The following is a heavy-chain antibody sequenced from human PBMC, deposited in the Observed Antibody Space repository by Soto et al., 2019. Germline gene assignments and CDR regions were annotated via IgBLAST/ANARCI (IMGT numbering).Heavy chain of an antibody. CDR2: INAGNGNT. J-gene: IGHJ4*02. Sequence: GASVKVSCKASGYTFTTYAMHWVRQAPGQRLEWMGWINAGNGNTRYAHNLQGRVTLTTDTSTSTVYMELRSLTSDDTAVYYCAREDYDTNIWGQGTLVTVSS. CDR1: GYTFTTYA. D-gene: IGHD3-22*01. V-gene: IGHV1-3*01. CDR3: AREDYDTNI.